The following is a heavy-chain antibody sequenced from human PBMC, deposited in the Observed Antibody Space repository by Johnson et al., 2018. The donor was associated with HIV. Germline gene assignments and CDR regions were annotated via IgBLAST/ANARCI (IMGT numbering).Heavy chain of an antibody. V-gene: IGHV3-30*02. D-gene: IGHD6-19*01. CDR2: IRYDGNNK. CDR3: ARDWNPLAVAGAQYAFGI. Sequence: QVQLVESGGGVVQPGGSLRLSCAASGFTFSSYGMHWVRQAPGKGLEWVAFIRYDGNNKYYKGSVKGRFTISRDNSNNTLFLQMNSLRTEDTAVYSCARDWNPLAVAGAQYAFGIWGQGTMVTVSS. J-gene: IGHJ3*02. CDR1: GFTFSSYG.